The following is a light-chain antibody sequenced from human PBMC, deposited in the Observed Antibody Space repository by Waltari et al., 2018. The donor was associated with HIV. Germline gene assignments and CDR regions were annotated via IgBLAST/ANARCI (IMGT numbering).Light chain of an antibody. CDR2: DDS. CDR3: QVWDSNSDDYV. V-gene: IGLV3-21*02. CDR1: NIGSYS. Sequence: SYVLTQAPSVSVAPGQTARITCGGNNIGSYSVNWYQQKPGQAPVLVCYDDSDRPSGIPERIYGSNSGNTATLTINRVEAGDEADYSCQVWDSNSDDYVFGGGTKLTVL. J-gene: IGLJ2*01.